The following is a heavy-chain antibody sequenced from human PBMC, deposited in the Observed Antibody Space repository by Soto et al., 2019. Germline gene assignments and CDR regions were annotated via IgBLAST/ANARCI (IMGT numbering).Heavy chain of an antibody. Sequence: ASVKVSCKASGYIFTAYSRHWVRQAPGQGLEWMGVVNPSGGSTNYAQKLQGRITMTRDTSTSTVFMDLSSLTSEDTAVYYCAREENCSDGVCYSEYFKRWGQGTLVTVSS. CDR3: AREENCSDGVCYSEYFKR. J-gene: IGHJ1*01. D-gene: IGHD2-15*01. V-gene: IGHV1-46*01. CDR1: GYIFTAYS. CDR2: VNPSGGST.